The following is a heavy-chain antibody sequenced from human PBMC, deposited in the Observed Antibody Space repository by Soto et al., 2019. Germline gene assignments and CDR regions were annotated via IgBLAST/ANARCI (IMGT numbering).Heavy chain of an antibody. V-gene: IGHV4-34*01. D-gene: IGHD3-22*01. CDR2: INHSGST. Sequence: SETLSLTCAVYGGSFSGYYWSWIRQPPGKGLEWIGEINHSGSTNYNPSLKSRVTISVDTSKNQFSLKLSSVTAADTAVYYCARASVITMIVVLDYWGQGTLVTVSS. J-gene: IGHJ4*02. CDR1: GGSFSGYY. CDR3: ARASVITMIVVLDY.